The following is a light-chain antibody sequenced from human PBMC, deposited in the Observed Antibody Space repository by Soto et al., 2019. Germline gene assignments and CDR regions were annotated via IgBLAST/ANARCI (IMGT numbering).Light chain of an antibody. CDR1: QSLDKW. V-gene: IGKV1-5*01. Sequence: DIQMTQSPSTLSASVGDRVSISCRASQSLDKWLAWYQQKPGEAPKLLVSDASNLESGVSSRFTGSGSGTEFTLTISSLQPDDFATYYCQQYTRYPYTFRQGTKLEIK. J-gene: IGKJ2*01. CDR2: DAS. CDR3: QQYTRYPYT.